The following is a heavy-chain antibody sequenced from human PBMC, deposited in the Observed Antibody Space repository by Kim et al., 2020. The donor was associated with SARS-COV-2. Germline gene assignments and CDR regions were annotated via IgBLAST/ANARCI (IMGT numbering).Heavy chain of an antibody. CDR1: GGSISSGGYY. Sequence: SETLSLTCTVSGGSISSGGYYWSWIRQHPGKGLEWIGYIYYSGSTYYNPSLKSRVTISVDTSKNQFSLKLSSVTAADTAVYYCARDPYYYDSSGLGHWGQGTLVTVSS. CDR2: IYYSGST. J-gene: IGHJ5*02. CDR3: ARDPYYYDSSGLGH. V-gene: IGHV4-31*03. D-gene: IGHD3-22*01.